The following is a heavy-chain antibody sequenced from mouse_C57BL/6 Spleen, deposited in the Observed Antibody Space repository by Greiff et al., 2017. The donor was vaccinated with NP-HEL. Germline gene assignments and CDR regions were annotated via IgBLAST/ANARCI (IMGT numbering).Heavy chain of an antibody. Sequence: EVQLQQSGPGLVKPSQSLSLTCSVTGYSITSGYYWNWIRQFPGNKLEWMGYISYAGSNNYNPSLKNRISITRDTSKNQFFLKLNSVTTEDTATYYCARELGVDYWGQGTTLTVSS. CDR3: ARELGVDY. D-gene: IGHD4-1*01. V-gene: IGHV3-6*01. CDR2: ISYAGSN. CDR1: GYSITSGYY. J-gene: IGHJ2*01.